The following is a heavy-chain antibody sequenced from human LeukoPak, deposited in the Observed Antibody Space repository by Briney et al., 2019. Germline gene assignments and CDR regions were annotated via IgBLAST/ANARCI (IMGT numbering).Heavy chain of an antibody. V-gene: IGHV1-69*04. D-gene: IGHD4-17*01. CDR1: GGTFSSYA. CDR3: ARGLTTVHDY. J-gene: IGHJ4*02. CDR2: IIPILGIA. Sequence: SVKVSCKASGGTFSSYAISWVRQAPGQGLEWMGRIIPILGIANYAQEFQGRVTITADKSTSTAYMELSSLRSEDTAVYYCARGLTTVHDYWGQGTLVTVSS.